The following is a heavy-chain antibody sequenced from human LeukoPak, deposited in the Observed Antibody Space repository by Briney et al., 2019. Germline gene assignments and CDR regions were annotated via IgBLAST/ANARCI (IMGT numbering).Heavy chain of an antibody. CDR3: ATVPGYSSGWYIYFDY. J-gene: IGHJ4*02. V-gene: IGHV3-23*01. CDR2: ISGSGGST. CDR1: GFTFSSYA. Sequence: VGSLRLSCAASGFTFSSYAMSWVRQAPGKGLEWVSAISGSGGSTYYADSVKGRFTISRDNSKNTLYLQMNSLRAEDTAVYYCATVPGYSSGWYIYFDYWGQGTLVTVSS. D-gene: IGHD6-19*01.